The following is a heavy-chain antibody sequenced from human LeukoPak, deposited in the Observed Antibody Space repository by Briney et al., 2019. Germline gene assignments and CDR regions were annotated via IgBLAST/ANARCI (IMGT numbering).Heavy chain of an antibody. J-gene: IGHJ3*02. CDR3: ARDFHRRYYDSSGYNAFDT. Sequence: PGGSLRLSCAASGFTFSSYGMHWARQAPGKGLEWVAVISYDGSSKDYSDSVKGRFTISRDNAKNSLYLQMNSLRAEDTAVYYCARDFHRRYYDSSGYNAFDTWGQGTMVTVSS. D-gene: IGHD3-22*01. V-gene: IGHV3-30*03. CDR1: GFTFSSYG. CDR2: ISYDGSSK.